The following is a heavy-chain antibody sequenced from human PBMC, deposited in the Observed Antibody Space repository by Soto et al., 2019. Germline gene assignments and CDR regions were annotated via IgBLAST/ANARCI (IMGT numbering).Heavy chain of an antibody. V-gene: IGHV3-23*01. CDR1: GFPLSTYG. J-gene: IGHJ6*02. CDR3: ARIRGYWYGLDV. Sequence: GGSLRLSCAASGFPLSTYGMTWVRQAPGKGLEWVSAITGTGGNTYYVDSVKGRFTSSRDNSKNMLCLQVNSLRVEDTAVYYCARIRGYWYGLDVWGQGTTVTVSS. CDR2: ITGTGGNT.